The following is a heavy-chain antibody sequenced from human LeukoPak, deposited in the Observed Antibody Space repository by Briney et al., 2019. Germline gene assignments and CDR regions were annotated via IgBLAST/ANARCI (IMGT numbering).Heavy chain of an antibody. V-gene: IGHV3-30*18. J-gene: IGHJ4*02. CDR3: AKVPY. Sequence: GGPLRLSCAASGFTFRNYGMHGVPQAPGKGLEWVASMSYDANNIYYGDSVKGRFTISRDNSKNTLYLQMNSLRAEDTAVFYCAKVPYWGQGTLVTVSS. CDR2: MSYDANNI. CDR1: GFTFRNYG.